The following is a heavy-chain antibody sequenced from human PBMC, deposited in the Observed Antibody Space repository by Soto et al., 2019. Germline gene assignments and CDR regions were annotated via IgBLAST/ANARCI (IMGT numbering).Heavy chain of an antibody. J-gene: IGHJ4*02. V-gene: IGHV1-2*02. CDR3: AKGSRADCYSDSDY. Sequence: ASVKVSCKASGYTFTGYYMHWVRQAPGQGLEWMGWINPNSGGTNYAQKLQGRVTMTTDTSTSTAYMELRSLRSDDTALYYCAKGSRADCYSDSDYWGQGTLVTVSS. D-gene: IGHD2-21*02. CDR1: GYTFTGYY. CDR2: INPNSGGT.